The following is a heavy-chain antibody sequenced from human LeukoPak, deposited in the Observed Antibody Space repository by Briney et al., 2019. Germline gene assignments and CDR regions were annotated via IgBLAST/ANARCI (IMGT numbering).Heavy chain of an antibody. D-gene: IGHD4-17*01. V-gene: IGHV4-31*03. CDR1: GGSISSGGYY. J-gene: IGHJ5*02. CDR2: IYYSGST. Sequence: SETLFLTCTVSGGSISSGGYYWSWIRQHPGKGLEWIGYIYYSGSTYYNPSLKSRVTISVDTSKNQFSLKLSSVTAADTAVYYCARGRYGDYGRDWFDPWGQGTLVTVSS. CDR3: ARGRYGDYGRDWFDP.